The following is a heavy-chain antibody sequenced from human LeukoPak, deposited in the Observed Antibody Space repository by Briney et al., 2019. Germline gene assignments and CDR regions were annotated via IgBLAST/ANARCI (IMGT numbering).Heavy chain of an antibody. CDR2: IKQDGSEK. Sequence: GGSLRLSCAASGFTFSNYWLTWVRQAPGKGLEWVANIKQDGSEKYYVDSVKGRFTISRDNAKNSLYLQMNSLRADDTAVYYCVRALGTLDCFDIWGQGTMVPVSS. CDR1: GFTFSNYW. V-gene: IGHV3-7*01. D-gene: IGHD1-1*01. J-gene: IGHJ3*02. CDR3: VRALGTLDCFDI.